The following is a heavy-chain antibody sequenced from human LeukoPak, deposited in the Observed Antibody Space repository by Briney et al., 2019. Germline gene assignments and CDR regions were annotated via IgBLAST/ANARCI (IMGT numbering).Heavy chain of an antibody. J-gene: IGHJ3*01. Sequence: SETLSLTCTVSGGSISSSSYYWGWIRQPPGKGLEWVGYIYYSGSTNYNPSLKSRVTISVDTSKNQFSLKLNSVTAADTAVYYCAKPSNYYGSATDAFDFWGQGTMVTVSS. CDR1: GGSISSSSYY. CDR3: AKPSNYYGSATDAFDF. D-gene: IGHD3-10*01. V-gene: IGHV4-61*05. CDR2: IYYSGST.